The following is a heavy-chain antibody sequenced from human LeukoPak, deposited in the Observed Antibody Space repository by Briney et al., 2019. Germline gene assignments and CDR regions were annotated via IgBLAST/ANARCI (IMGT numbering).Heavy chain of an antibody. D-gene: IGHD6-13*01. V-gene: IGHV3-48*03. CDR2: ISSSGSTI. J-gene: IGHJ6*02. Sequence: GGSLRLSCAASGFTFSSYEMNWVRQAPGKGLEWVSYISSSGSTIYYADSVKGRFTISRDNAKNSLYLQMNSLRAEDTAVYYCASGAEQQLVLTKDPFYYYYYGMDVRGQGTTVTVSS. CDR1: GFTFSSYE. CDR3: ASGAEQQLVLTKDPFYYYYYGMDV.